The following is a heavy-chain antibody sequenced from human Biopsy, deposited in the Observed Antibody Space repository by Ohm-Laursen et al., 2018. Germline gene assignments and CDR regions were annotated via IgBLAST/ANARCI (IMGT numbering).Heavy chain of an antibody. J-gene: IGHJ1*01. Sequence: ALVKVSCKSSGYTFTGQYLHWVRQVPGQGLEWMGWINPHSGTTKFAQDFQGRVTMTRDTSITTAYMELRRLRSDDTAVYYCAKGQDLRGGAEYFQHWGQGALVTVPS. CDR2: INPHSGTT. D-gene: IGHD2-15*01. CDR1: GYTFTGQY. V-gene: IGHV1-2*02. CDR3: AKGQDLRGGAEYFQH.